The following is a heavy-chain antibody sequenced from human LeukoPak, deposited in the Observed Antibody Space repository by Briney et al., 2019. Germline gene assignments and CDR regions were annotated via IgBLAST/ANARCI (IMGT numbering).Heavy chain of an antibody. CDR2: ISAYNGNT. D-gene: IGHD4-17*01. Sequence: ASVKVSCKASGYTFTNYGISWVRQAPGQGLEWMGWISAYNGNTNYAQKLQGRVTMTTDTSTSTAYMELRSLRSDDTAVYYCARGHLNGDNALQLFDYWGQGTLVTVSS. V-gene: IGHV1-18*01. J-gene: IGHJ4*02. CDR1: GYTFTNYG. CDR3: ARGHLNGDNALQLFDY.